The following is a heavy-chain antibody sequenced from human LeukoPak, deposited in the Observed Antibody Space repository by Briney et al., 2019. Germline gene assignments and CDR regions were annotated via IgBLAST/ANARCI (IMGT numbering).Heavy chain of an antibody. D-gene: IGHD4-17*01. CDR3: ARDPNGDYVGAFDFQR. J-gene: IGHJ1*01. V-gene: IGHV3-23*01. CDR2: ISGAGK. Sequence: GGSLRLSCAASGFTFRNYAMTWVRQAPGRGLEWVSSISGAGKYYAESVKGRFTIHRDNYKNTVFLQMNSLRVGDTALYYCARDPNGDYVGAFDFQRRGQGTLVTVSS. CDR1: GFTFRNYA.